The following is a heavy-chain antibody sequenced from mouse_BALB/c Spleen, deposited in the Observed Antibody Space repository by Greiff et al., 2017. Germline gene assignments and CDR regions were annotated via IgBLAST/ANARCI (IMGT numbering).Heavy chain of an antibody. CDR1: GFTFSSYG. CDR2: ISSGGSYT. J-gene: IGHJ4*01. Sequence: EVKLVESGGDLVKPGGSLKLSCAASGFTFSSYGMSWVRQTPDKRLEWVATISSGGSYTYYPDSVKGRFTISRDNAKNTLYLQMSSLKSEDTAMYYCASSYNYAMDYWVKEPQSPSPQ. CDR3: ASSYNYAMDY. D-gene: IGHD1-1*01. V-gene: IGHV5-6*02.